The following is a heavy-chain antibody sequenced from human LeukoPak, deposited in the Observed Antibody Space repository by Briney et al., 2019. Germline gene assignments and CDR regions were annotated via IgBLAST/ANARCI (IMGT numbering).Heavy chain of an antibody. D-gene: IGHD4-17*01. CDR2: INHSGSA. CDR1: GGSISSTGCY. Sequence: PSETLSLTCTVSGGSISSTGCYWTWIRQPPGKGLEWIGEINHSGSANYNPSLMSRVTISLDTPKNHFSLNLSSVTAADTAVYYCARGQGTVTTHWGQGTLVTVSS. CDR3: ARGQGTVTTH. V-gene: IGHV4-39*07. J-gene: IGHJ4*02.